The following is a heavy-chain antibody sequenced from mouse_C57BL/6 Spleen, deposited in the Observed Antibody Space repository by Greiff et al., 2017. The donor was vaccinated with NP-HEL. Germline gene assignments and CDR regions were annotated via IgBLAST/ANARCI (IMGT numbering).Heavy chain of an antibody. D-gene: IGHD4-1*01. J-gene: IGHJ4*01. CDR2: ISSGSSTI. V-gene: IGHV5-17*01. Sequence: EVKLMESGGGLVKPGGSLKLSCAASGFTFSDYGMHWVRQAPEKGLEWVAYISSGSSTIYYADTVKGRFTISRDNAKNTLFLQMTSLRSEDTAMYYCARNCYYYAMDYWGQGTSVTVSS. CDR1: GFTFSDYG. CDR3: ARNCYYYAMDY.